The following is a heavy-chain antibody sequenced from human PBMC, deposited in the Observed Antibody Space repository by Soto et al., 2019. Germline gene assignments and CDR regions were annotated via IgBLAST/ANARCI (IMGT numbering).Heavy chain of an antibody. V-gene: IGHV3-48*01. J-gene: IGHJ2*01. CDR1: GFTFNTYS. CDR3: ARVMSISWYFDL. Sequence: GGSLRLSCAASGFTFNTYSMNWVSQAPGKGLEWLSYISSSSSSIYYADSVKGRFTISRDNAKNSLYLQMNSLRAEDTAKYYCARVMSISWYFDLWGRGTLVTVSS. CDR2: ISSSSSSI. D-gene: IGHD5-12*01.